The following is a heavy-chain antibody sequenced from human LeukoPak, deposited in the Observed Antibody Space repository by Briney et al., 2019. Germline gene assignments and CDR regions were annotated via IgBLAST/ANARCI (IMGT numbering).Heavy chain of an antibody. D-gene: IGHD5/OR15-5a*01. J-gene: IGHJ4*02. CDR2: IYPGDSDT. CDR1: GYSFINYW. V-gene: IGHV5-51*01. CDR3: ALRGVYDDRLDY. Sequence: GESLKISCRGSGYSFINYWIAWVRQMPGKGLEWMGIIYPGDSDTRYNPSFQGQVTISADKSISTAYLQWGSLKASDTAMCYCALRGVYDDRLDYWGQGTLVTVSS.